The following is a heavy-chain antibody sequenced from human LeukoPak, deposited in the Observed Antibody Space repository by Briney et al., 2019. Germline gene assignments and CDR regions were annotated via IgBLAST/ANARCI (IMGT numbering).Heavy chain of an antibody. Sequence: PSETLSLTCTVSGGSISSYYWSWVRQPPGKGLEWIGYIYYSGSTNYNPSLKSRATISVAPSKTQFSLKLSSVTAADTAVYYCARGGASYYDSSGYRYWGQGTLVTVHS. CDR2: IYYSGST. J-gene: IGHJ4*02. CDR1: GGSISSYY. CDR3: ARGGASYYDSSGYRY. V-gene: IGHV4-59*01. D-gene: IGHD3-22*01.